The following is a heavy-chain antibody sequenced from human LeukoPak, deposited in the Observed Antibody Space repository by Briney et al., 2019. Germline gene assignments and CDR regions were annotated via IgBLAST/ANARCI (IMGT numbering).Heavy chain of an antibody. CDR2: MNPNSGNT. D-gene: IGHD2-21*02. V-gene: IGHV1-8*01. CDR1: GYTFTSYD. CDR3: ARVTNCGGDCYYFQH. Sequence: ASVKVSCKASGYTFTSYDFSWVRQATGQGLEWMGWMNPNSGNTGYAQKFQGRVTMTRNTAITTAYMELSSLRSEDTAVYYCARVTNCGGDCYYFQHWGQDTLVTVSS. J-gene: IGHJ1*01.